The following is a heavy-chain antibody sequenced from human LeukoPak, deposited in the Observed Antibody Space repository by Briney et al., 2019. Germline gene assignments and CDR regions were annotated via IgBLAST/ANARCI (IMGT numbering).Heavy chain of an antibody. CDR2: ISYDGRNR. V-gene: IGHV3-30*18. CDR1: GFTFNSYG. J-gene: IGHJ4*02. D-gene: IGHD2-2*01. Sequence: GGSLRLSCAASGFTFNSYGMHWVRQAPGKGLEWVAVISYDGRNRHYPDSVKGRFTISRDISTDTLWLQMDSLRTEDTAVYYCAKGPLRGTAAAIDYWGQGTLVTVSS. CDR3: AKGPLRGTAAAIDY.